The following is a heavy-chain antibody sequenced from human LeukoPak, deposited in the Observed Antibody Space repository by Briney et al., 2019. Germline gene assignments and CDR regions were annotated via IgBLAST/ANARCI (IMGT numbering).Heavy chain of an antibody. D-gene: IGHD4-17*01. CDR2: INHSGST. CDR3: ARGRTVTTRRWFDP. CDR1: GGSFSGYY. J-gene: IGHJ5*02. V-gene: IGHV4-34*01. Sequence: SETLSLTCAVYGGSFSGYYWSWIRQPPGKGLEWIGEINHSGSTNYNPSLKSRVTISVDTSKNQFSLKVSSVTAADTAVYYCARGRTVTTRRWFDPWGQGTLVTVSS.